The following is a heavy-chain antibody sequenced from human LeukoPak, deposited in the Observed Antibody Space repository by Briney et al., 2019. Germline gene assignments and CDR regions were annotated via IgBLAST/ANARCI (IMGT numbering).Heavy chain of an antibody. Sequence: GGSLRLSCAASGFTFSSYWMHWVRQAPGKGLVWVSRINSDGSSTSYADSVKGRFTISRDNAKNSLYLQMNSLRDEDTAVYYCARDQVYVEWELPNWFDPWGQGTLVTVSS. J-gene: IGHJ5*02. CDR2: INSDGSST. D-gene: IGHD1-26*01. CDR1: GFTFSSYW. CDR3: ARDQVYVEWELPNWFDP. V-gene: IGHV3-74*01.